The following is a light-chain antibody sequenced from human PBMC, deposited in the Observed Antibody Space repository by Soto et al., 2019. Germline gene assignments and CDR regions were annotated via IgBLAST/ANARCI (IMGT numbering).Light chain of an antibody. J-gene: IGKJ5*01. CDR1: QSVSSK. CDR3: QQRSNWPPST. Sequence: IVMTQSPATLSVSPGEGATLSCRASQSVSSKLAWYQQKPGQAPRLLIYDASNRATGIPARFSGSGSGTDFTLTISSLEPEDFAVYYCQQRSNWPPSTFGQGTRLEIK. V-gene: IGKV3-11*01. CDR2: DAS.